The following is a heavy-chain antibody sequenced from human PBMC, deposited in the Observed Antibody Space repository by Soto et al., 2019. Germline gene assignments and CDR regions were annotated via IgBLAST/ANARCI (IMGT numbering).Heavy chain of an antibody. Sequence: QVQLVQSGPEVKKPGASVKVSCKTSGYTFTNYGISWVRQAPGQGLEWMGWITTDKGKTTYAQKFQGRVTMTTDTARSTAYMHRGSVRSDDTAMYYGDPRPPAFVHWGQVTLVTVPS. J-gene: IGHJ4*02. CDR1: GYTFTNYG. D-gene: IGHD3-10*01. CDR3: DPRPPAFVH. V-gene: IGHV1-18*01. CDR2: ITTDKGKT.